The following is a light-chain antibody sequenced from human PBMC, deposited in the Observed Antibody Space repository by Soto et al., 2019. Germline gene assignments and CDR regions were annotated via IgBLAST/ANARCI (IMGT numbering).Light chain of an antibody. V-gene: IGKV3-20*01. CDR3: QQYGSSPVT. CDR2: GAS. J-gene: IGKJ1*01. CDR1: QSVSRSY. Sequence: EIVLTQSPGTLSLSPGERATLSCMASQSVSRSYLAWYQQKPGQAPRLLIYGASSRATGIPDRFSGSGSGTDFTLTISRLEPEDFAVYYCQQYGSSPVTFGQGTKVEIK.